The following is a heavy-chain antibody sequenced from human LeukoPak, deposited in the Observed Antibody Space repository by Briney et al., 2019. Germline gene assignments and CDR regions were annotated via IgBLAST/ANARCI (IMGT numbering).Heavy chain of an antibody. V-gene: IGHV3-30*02. Sequence: GGSLRLSCAASGFTFSSYEMNWVRQAPGKGLEWVAFIRYDGSNKYYVDSVKGRFTISKDNSKNTLYLQMNSLRAEDTAFYYCAKDSGYTSSWYFGDYWGQGTLVTVSS. CDR1: GFTFSSYE. CDR2: IRYDGSNK. D-gene: IGHD6-13*01. CDR3: AKDSGYTSSWYFGDY. J-gene: IGHJ4*02.